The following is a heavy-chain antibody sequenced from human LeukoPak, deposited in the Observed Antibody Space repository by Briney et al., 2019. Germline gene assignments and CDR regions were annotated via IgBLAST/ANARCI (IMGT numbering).Heavy chain of an antibody. CDR1: GFTFSSYG. J-gene: IGHJ4*02. CDR2: ISSSSSTI. CDR3: ARNYDILTGYCFDY. V-gene: IGHV3-48*02. Sequence: PGGSLRLSCAASGFTFSSYGMHWVRQAPGKGLEWVSYISSSSSTIYYADSVKGRFTISRDNAKNSLYLQMNSLRDEDTAVYYCARNYDILTGYCFDYWGQGTLVTVSS. D-gene: IGHD3-9*01.